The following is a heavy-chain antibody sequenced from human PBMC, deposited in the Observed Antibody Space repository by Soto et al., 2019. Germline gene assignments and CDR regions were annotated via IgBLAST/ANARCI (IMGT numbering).Heavy chain of an antibody. V-gene: IGHV4-31*03. J-gene: IGHJ4*02. D-gene: IGHD3-22*01. CDR1: GGSISSGGYY. CDR2: IYYSGST. CDR3: ARSPRSTYYYDSSGYYDY. Sequence: SETLSLTCTVSGGSISSGGYYWSWIRQHPGKGLEWIGYIYYSGSTYYNPSLKSRVTISVDTSKNQFSLKLSSVTAADTAVYYCARSPRSTYYYDSSGYYDYWGQGTLVTVSS.